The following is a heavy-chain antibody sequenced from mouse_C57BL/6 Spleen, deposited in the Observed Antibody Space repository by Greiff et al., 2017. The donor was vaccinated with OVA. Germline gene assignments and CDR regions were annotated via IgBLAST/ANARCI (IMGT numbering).Heavy chain of an antibody. CDR1: GYTFTSYW. CDR2: IHPNSGST. D-gene: IGHD2-2*01. V-gene: IGHV1-64*01. J-gene: IGHJ2*01. Sequence: VQLQQPGAELVKPGASVKLSCKASGYTFTSYWMHWVKQRPGQGLEWIGMIHPNSGSTNYNEKFKSKATLTVDKSSSTAYMQLSSLTSEDSAVYYCARSSGYDVYFDYWGQGTTLTVSS. CDR3: ARSSGYDVYFDY.